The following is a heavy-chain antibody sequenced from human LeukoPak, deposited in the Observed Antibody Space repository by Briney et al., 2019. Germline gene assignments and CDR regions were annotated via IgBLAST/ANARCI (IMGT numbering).Heavy chain of an antibody. D-gene: IGHD3-22*01. CDR2: IHHVGGR. Sequence: SETLSLTCTVFGYSISRGYYWGWTRPPPGKGREWIGIIHHVGGRNYNPSLKRRVTISMDTSRDQVALKLTSVTAADTAVYYCARAWHDSSGYYYYFDYWGQGTLVTVSS. J-gene: IGHJ4*02. CDR1: GYSISRGYY. CDR3: ARAWHDSSGYYYYFDY. V-gene: IGHV4-38-2*02.